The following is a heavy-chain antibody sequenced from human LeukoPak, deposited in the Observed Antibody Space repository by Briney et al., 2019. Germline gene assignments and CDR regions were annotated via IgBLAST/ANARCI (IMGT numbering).Heavy chain of an antibody. J-gene: IGHJ4*02. V-gene: IGHV3-23*01. CDR1: GCPFISYA. CDR2: ISGSGGVT. Sequence: GGSLRLSCAAAGCPFISYAMSWVRQAPGKGLEGVSAISGSGGVTYYADSVKGRFTISRDNSKNTLYLQMNSLRAEDTAVYYCAKQSDSYAYRAYDYWGQGTLVTVSS. CDR3: AKQSDSYAYRAYDY. D-gene: IGHD5-18*01.